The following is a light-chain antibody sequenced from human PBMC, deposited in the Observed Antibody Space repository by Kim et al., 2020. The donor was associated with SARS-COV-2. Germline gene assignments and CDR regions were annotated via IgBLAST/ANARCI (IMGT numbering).Light chain of an antibody. CDR3: QKYDSAPWT. Sequence: DIQMAQSPSSLSASVGDRVTITCRASQGISHSLAWYRQKPGKVPMLLIYGASTLQSGVPSRFSGSGSGTDSTLTISSLQPEDAATYYCQKYDSAPWTFGQGTKVDIK. CDR1: QGISHS. V-gene: IGKV1-27*01. CDR2: GAS. J-gene: IGKJ1*01.